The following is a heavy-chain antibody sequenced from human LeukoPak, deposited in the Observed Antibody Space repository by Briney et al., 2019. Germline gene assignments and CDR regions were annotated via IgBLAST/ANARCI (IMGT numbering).Heavy chain of an antibody. CDR1: GGPFSGYF. Sequence: SETLSLTCAVSGGPFSGYFWSWIRQSSGKGLEWIGEIHNSGTTNYNPSLNSRITISEDTSKNQFYLNLSSVTAADTTVYYCARRYYYNLGSFPFDFWGQGTLVTVSS. V-gene: IGHV4-34*01. CDR2: IHNSGTT. D-gene: IGHD3-10*01. J-gene: IGHJ4*02. CDR3: ARRYYYNLGSFPFDF.